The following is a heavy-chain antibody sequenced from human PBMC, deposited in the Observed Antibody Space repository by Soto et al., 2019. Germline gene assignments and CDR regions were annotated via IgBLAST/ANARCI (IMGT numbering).Heavy chain of an antibody. CDR3: AGGVSSTTSAPPPFDY. CDR1: GGSISSGGYS. CDR2: IYHSGST. V-gene: IGHV4-30-2*01. Sequence: TLSLTCAVSGGSISSGGYSWSWIRQPPGKGLEWIGYIYHSGSTYYNPSLKSRVTISVDRSKNQFSLKLSSVTAADTAVYFCAGGVSSTTSAPPPFDYWGQGTLVTVSS. J-gene: IGHJ4*02. D-gene: IGHD2-2*01.